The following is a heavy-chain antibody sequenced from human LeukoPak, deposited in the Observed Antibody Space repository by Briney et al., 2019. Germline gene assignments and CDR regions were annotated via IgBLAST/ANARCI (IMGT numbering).Heavy chain of an antibody. J-gene: IGHJ3*02. D-gene: IGHD2-15*01. CDR3: ARDLFVVVVAATGNAFDI. Sequence: ASVKVSCKASGYTFTGYYMHWVRQAPGQGLEWMGWINPNNGGTNYAQKFQGRATMTRDTSISTAYMELSRLRSDDTAVYYCARDLFVVVVAATGNAFDIWGQGTMVTVSS. V-gene: IGHV1-2*02. CDR2: INPNNGGT. CDR1: GYTFTGYY.